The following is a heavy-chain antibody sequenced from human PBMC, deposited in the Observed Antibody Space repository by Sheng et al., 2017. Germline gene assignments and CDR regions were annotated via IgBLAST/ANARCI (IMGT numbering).Heavy chain of an antibody. CDR3: ARGGWDGVVIVGLDH. CDR2: TSYDGSNK. CDR1: GFTFSNYG. Sequence: QVQLVESGGGVVQPGMSLRLSCAASGFTFSNYGMLWVRQAPGKGLEWVAVTSYDGSNKYYADSVKGRFTISRDNSKNTLYLQMNSLRAEDTAVYYCARGGWDGVVIVGLDHWGQGTLVTVSS. J-gene: IGHJ4*02. V-gene: IGHV3-30*03. D-gene: IGHD3-3*01.